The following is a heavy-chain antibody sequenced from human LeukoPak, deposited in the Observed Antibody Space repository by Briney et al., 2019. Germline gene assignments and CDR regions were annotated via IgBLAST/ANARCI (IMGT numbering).Heavy chain of an antibody. J-gene: IGHJ4*02. D-gene: IGHD2-21*01. Sequence: SETLSLTCAVYGGSFSGYYWSWIRQPPGKGLEWIGEINHSGSTNYNPSPKSRVTISVDTSKNQFSLNLTSLTAADTAVYYCAKGGKGFPLGLRFDSWGQGTLVSVSS. CDR3: AKGGKGFPLGLRFDS. V-gene: IGHV4-34*01. CDR1: GGSFSGYY. CDR2: INHSGST.